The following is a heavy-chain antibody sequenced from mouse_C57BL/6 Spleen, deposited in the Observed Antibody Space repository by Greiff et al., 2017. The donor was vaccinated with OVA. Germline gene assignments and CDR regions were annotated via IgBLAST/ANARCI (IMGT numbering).Heavy chain of an antibody. CDR3: ASSAYYSNSYAMDY. CDR1: GFTFSDYG. CDR2: ISSGSSTI. D-gene: IGHD2-5*01. Sequence: EVQGVESGGGLVKPGGSLKLSCAASGFTFSDYGMHWVRQAPEKGLEWVAYISSGSSTIYYADTVKGRFTISRDNAKNTLFLQMTSLRSEDTAMYYCASSAYYSNSYAMDYWGQGTSVTVSS. J-gene: IGHJ4*01. V-gene: IGHV5-17*01.